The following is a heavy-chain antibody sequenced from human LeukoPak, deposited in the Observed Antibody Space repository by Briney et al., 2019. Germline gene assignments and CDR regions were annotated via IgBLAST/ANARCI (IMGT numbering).Heavy chain of an antibody. CDR3: ARGHSSGWSNPLDY. CDR2: INPDNFNT. CDR1: GYTFTSYG. D-gene: IGHD6-19*01. Sequence: ASVNVSCKASGYTFTSYGITWVRHAPGQGLEWMGWINPDNFNTNYAQKLQGRVTMTTDTSTSTAYMELRSLRSDDTAVYYCARGHSSGWSNPLDYWGQGTLVTVSS. J-gene: IGHJ4*02. V-gene: IGHV1-18*01.